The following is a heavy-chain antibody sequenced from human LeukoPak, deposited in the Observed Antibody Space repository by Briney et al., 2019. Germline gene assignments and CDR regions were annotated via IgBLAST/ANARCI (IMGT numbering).Heavy chain of an antibody. CDR2: IYYSGRT. V-gene: IGHV4-59*01. D-gene: IGHD2-2*02. CDR1: GGSISSYY. Sequence: SETLSLTCTVSGGSISSYYWSWIRQPPGKGLEWIGYIYYSGRTYYNPSLRSRVTISVDTSKNQFSLKLSSVTAADTAVYYCARDGSRYCSRTSCYSGYYYYGVDVWGLGTTVTVSS. CDR3: ARDGSRYCSRTSCYSGYYYYGVDV. J-gene: IGHJ6*02.